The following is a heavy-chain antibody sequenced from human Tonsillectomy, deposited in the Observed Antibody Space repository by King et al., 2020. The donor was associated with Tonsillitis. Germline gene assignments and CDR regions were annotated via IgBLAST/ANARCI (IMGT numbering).Heavy chain of an antibody. CDR3: ASKLSDDFWSGYDY. Sequence: QLVQSGAEGKKPGESLKLSCEGSGYSFSIYWIGWVRQMPGKGLESMGMIYPWDSDTKYSPSFQGQVTISADKSISTAYLQWSSLKASDSAIYYCASKLSDDFWSGYDYWGQGTLVTVSS. D-gene: IGHD3-3*01. V-gene: IGHV5-51*03. J-gene: IGHJ4*02. CDR2: IYPWDSDT. CDR1: GYSFSIYW.